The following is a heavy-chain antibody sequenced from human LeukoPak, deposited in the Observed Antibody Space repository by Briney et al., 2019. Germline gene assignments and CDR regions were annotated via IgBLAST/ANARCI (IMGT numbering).Heavy chain of an antibody. V-gene: IGHV4-59*02. D-gene: IGHD7-27*01. Sequence: SETLSLTCTVSGASVSDYYWSWIRQSPGKGLEWSSYIHHSGNSDYNPSLRSRVTTSLDTSKNQFSLILISVTAADTAVYYCTRGHWGLQSWSQGTLVTVSS. CDR3: TRGHWGLQS. CDR2: IHHSGNS. CDR1: GASVSDYY. J-gene: IGHJ5*02.